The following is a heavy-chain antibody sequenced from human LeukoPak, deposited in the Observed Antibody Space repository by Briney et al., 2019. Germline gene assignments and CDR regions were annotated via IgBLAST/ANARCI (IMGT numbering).Heavy chain of an antibody. Sequence: SETLSLTCTVSGCSISSYYWSWIRQPAGKGLEWIGRIYTSGSTNYNPSLKSRVTMSVDTSKNQFSLKLSSVTAADTAVYYCARDLMIVVAYDAFDIWGQGTMVTVSS. D-gene: IGHD3-22*01. V-gene: IGHV4-4*07. CDR2: IYTSGST. CDR3: ARDLMIVVAYDAFDI. J-gene: IGHJ3*02. CDR1: GCSISSYY.